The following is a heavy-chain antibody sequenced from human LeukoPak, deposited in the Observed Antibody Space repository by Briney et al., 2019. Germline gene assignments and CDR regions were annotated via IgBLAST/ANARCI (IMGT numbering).Heavy chain of an antibody. V-gene: IGHV4-59*01. CDR1: GGSISSYY. J-gene: IGHJ6*03. CDR2: IYYSGST. Sequence: SETLSLTCTVSGGSISSYYWSWIRQPPGKGLEWVGYIYYSGSTNYNPSLESRVTISVDTSKNQFSLKLSSVTAADTAVYYCARGGYYYLDVWGKGTTVTVSS. CDR3: ARGGYYYLDV.